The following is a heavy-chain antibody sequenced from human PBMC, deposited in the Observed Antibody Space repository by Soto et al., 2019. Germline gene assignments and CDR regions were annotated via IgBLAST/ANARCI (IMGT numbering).Heavy chain of an antibody. CDR1: GGSISSGGYS. J-gene: IGHJ5*02. V-gene: IGHV4-31*11. CDR3: AKGGASSQWFAP. D-gene: IGHD2-15*01. CDR2: INFSGRT. Sequence: SETLSLTCAVSGGSISSGGYSWSWIRQPPGKGPEWIAFINFSGRTSYNPSLRSRVTISRDTSKNQFSLNLTSVTAADTAVYYCAKGGASSQWFAPWGQGTLVTVSS.